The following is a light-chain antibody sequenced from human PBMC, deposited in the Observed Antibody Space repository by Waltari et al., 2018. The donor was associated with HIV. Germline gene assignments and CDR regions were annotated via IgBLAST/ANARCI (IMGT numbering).Light chain of an antibody. J-gene: IGLJ3*02. CDR3: GTWDSSLSAGV. CDR1: SSNIGNNY. Sequence: QSVLTQPPSVSAAPGQQVTISCSGRSSNIGNNYVSWYQQRPGTAPKLLIYDNNKRPSGIPDRFSGSKSGTSATLGITGLQTGDEADYYCGTWDSSLSAGVFGGGTKLTVL. CDR2: DNN. V-gene: IGLV1-51*01.